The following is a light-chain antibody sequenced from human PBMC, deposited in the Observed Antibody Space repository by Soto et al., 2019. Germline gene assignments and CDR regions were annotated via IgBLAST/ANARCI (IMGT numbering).Light chain of an antibody. Sequence: QSALTQPASVSGSPGQSITIPCTGTSSDVGGYNYVSWYQHHPGKAPKLIIYEVSNRPSGVSNRFSGSKSSNTASLTISGLQAEDEADYYCSSYTRSNTPFLFGTGTKLTVL. V-gene: IGLV2-14*01. J-gene: IGLJ1*01. CDR1: SSDVGGYNY. CDR2: EVS. CDR3: SSYTRSNTPFL.